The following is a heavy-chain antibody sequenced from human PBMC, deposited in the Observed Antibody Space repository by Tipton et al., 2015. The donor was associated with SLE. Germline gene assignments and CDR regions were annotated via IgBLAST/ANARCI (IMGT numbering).Heavy chain of an antibody. J-gene: IGHJ3*02. CDR1: GGSISSSRHY. Sequence: TLSLTCTVSGGSISSSRHYWGWIRQPPGKGLEWIGSIYYSGSTSYNPSLQSRVTISVDTSKNQFSLKLSSVTAADTALYYCARRGSGYIYGDAFDIWGQGTMVTVSS. CDR2: IYYSGST. V-gene: IGHV4-39*01. CDR3: ARRGSGYIYGDAFDI. D-gene: IGHD3-22*01.